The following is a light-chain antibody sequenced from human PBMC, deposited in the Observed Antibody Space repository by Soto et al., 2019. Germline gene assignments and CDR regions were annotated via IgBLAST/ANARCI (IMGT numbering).Light chain of an antibody. CDR3: QQDNTYPIT. Sequence: DIQMTQSPSSLSASVGDRVTITCRASQSISFYLNWYQQKPGKAHKVLIYAASNLQSGVPSRFSGSGSGTEFTLTISSLQPEDFATYYCQQDNTYPITFGQGTRLEI. CDR2: AAS. CDR1: QSISFY. J-gene: IGKJ5*01. V-gene: IGKV1-39*01.